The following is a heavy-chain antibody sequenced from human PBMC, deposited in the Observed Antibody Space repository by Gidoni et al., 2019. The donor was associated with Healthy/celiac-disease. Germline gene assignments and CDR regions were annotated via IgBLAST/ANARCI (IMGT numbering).Heavy chain of an antibody. D-gene: IGHD6-13*01. V-gene: IGHV5-51*01. CDR2: IYPGDSDT. CDR1: GYSFTSYW. CDR3: ARRNGEQLVRGGGYYYYYYMDV. J-gene: IGHJ6*03. Sequence: EVQLVQSGAEVKKPGESLKISCKGSGYSFTSYWIGWVRQMPGKGLEWRGIIYPGDSDTRYSPSFQGQVTISADKSISTAYLQWSSLKASDTAMYYCARRNGEQLVRGGGYYYYYYMDVWGKGTTVTVSS.